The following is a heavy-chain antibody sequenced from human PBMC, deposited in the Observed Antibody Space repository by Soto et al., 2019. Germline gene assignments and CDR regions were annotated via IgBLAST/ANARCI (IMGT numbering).Heavy chain of an antibody. V-gene: IGHV1-2*02. CDR2: INPNSGGT. D-gene: IGHD6-13*01. CDR1: GYTFTGYY. Sequence: ASVKVSCKASGYTFTGYYMHWVRQAPGQGLEWMGWINPNSGGTNYAQKFQGRVTMTRDTSISTAYMELSRLRSDDTAVYYCARARIAAAVMDVWGIGTTVTXSS. J-gene: IGHJ6*03. CDR3: ARARIAAAVMDV.